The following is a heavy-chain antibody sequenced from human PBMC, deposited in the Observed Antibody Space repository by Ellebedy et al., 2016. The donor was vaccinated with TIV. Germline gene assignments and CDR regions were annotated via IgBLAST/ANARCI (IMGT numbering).Heavy chain of an antibody. J-gene: IGHJ4*02. CDR2: MNPNSGNT. Sequence: ASVKVSCKASGYTFTSYDINWVRQATGQGLEWMGWMNPNSGNTGYAQNFQGRVTITRNTSISTAYMELSSLRSEDTAVYYCARVGSGWTLFDYWGQGTLVTVSS. CDR3: ARVGSGWTLFDY. D-gene: IGHD6-19*01. V-gene: IGHV1-8*03. CDR1: GYTFTSYD.